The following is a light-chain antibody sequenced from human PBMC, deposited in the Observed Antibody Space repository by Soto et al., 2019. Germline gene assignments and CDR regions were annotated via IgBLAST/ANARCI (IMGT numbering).Light chain of an antibody. Sequence: ETVMTQSPAALSVSPGERATLSCRASQSVSSKLAWYQQKPGQAPRLLIYGASTRATGIPARFSGSGSGTEFTLTISTLQSEDFAVYYCQQYNNWPRTFGQGDQGGYQT. CDR3: QQYNNWPRT. V-gene: IGKV3-15*01. J-gene: IGKJ1*01. CDR1: QSVSSK. CDR2: GAS.